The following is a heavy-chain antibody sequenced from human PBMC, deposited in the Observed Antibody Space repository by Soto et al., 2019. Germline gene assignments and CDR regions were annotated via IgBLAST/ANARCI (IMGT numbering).Heavy chain of an antibody. CDR2: ISSSSSTI. Sequence: GGSLRLSCAASGFTFSSYSMNWVRQAPGKGLEWVSYISSSSSTIYYADSVKGRFTISRDNAKNSLYLQMNSLRAEDTAVYYCARDKKGPGWVPAAILSYYYYMDVWGKGTTVTVSS. J-gene: IGHJ6*03. V-gene: IGHV3-48*01. D-gene: IGHD2-2*02. CDR3: ARDKKGPGWVPAAILSYYYYMDV. CDR1: GFTFSSYS.